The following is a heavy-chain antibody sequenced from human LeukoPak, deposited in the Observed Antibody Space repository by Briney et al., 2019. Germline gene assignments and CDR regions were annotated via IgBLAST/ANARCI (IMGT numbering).Heavy chain of an antibody. D-gene: IGHD3-9*01. V-gene: IGHV3-23*01. CDR3: AKTNYDILTGYYKGCYFDY. Sequence: GGSLRLSCAASAFTFSSYAMSWVRQAPGKGLEWVSAISGSGGSTYYADSVKGRFTISRDNSKNTLYLQMNSLRAEDTAVYYCAKTNYDILTGYYKGCYFDYWGQGTLVTVSS. CDR2: ISGSGGST. J-gene: IGHJ4*02. CDR1: AFTFSSYA.